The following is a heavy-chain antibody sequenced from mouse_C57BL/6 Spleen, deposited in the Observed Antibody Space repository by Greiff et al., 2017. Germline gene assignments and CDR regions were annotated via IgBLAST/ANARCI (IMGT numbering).Heavy chain of an antibody. CDR2: IWGVGST. J-gene: IGHJ3*01. CDR3: ASGGSSPAWFAY. Sequence: QVQLKESGPGLVAPSQSLSITCTVSGFSLTSYGVDWVRQSPGKGLEWLGVIWGVGSTNYNSAPKSRLSISKDNSKSQVFLKMNSLQTDDTAMYYCASGGSSPAWFAYWGQGTLVTVSA. D-gene: IGHD1-1*01. CDR1: GFSLTSYG. V-gene: IGHV2-6*01.